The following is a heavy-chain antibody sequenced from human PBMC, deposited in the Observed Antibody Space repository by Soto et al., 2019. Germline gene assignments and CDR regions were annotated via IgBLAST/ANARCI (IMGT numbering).Heavy chain of an antibody. V-gene: IGHV3-30-3*01. CDR3: ARDKESVWFGEYYYYYGMDV. J-gene: IGHJ6*02. D-gene: IGHD3-10*01. Sequence: GGSLRLSCAASGFTFSSYAMHWVRQAPGKGLEWVAVISYDGSNKYYADSVNGRFTISRDNSKNTLYLQMNSLRAEDTAVYYCARDKESVWFGEYYYYYGMDVWGQGTTVTVSS. CDR1: GFTFSSYA. CDR2: ISYDGSNK.